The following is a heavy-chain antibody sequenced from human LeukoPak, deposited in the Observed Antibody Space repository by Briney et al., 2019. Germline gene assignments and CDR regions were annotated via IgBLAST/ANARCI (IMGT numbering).Heavy chain of an antibody. V-gene: IGHV4-59*01. CDR3: ARETPRDYFGY. Sequence: KPSETLTLPCTVSGGPISRYYWSWIRQTPGKELDWIGYIYYSGGKNLKPSLKSRVTISVDTSKNQFSLKLSSVTAADTSVYYCARETPRDYFGYWGQGTLVTVSS. CDR1: GGPISRYY. J-gene: IGHJ4*02. CDR2: IYYSGGK.